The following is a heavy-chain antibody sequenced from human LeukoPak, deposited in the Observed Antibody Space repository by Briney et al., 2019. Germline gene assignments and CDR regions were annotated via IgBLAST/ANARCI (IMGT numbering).Heavy chain of an antibody. CDR1: GDSVSSNSAA. V-gene: IGHV6-1*01. D-gene: IGHD6-13*01. Sequence: SQTLSLTCAISGDSVSSNSAAWNRIRQSPSRGLEWLGRTYYRSKWYNDYAVSVKSRITINPDTSKNQFSLQLNSVTPEDTAVYYCARAAGTLRYNWFDPWGQGTLVTVSS. J-gene: IGHJ5*02. CDR3: ARAAGTLRYNWFDP. CDR2: TYYRSKWYN.